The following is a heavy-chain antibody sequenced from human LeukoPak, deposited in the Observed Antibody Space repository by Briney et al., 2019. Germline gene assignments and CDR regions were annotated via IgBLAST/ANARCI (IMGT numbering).Heavy chain of an antibody. CDR1: GFTFSRYT. CDR3: ARDPDRYSSGWYFDP. CDR2: ISDTSTYI. Sequence: GGSLRLSCAASGFTFSRYTMNWVRQAPGKGLEWVSTISDTSTYIYYAVSVKGRFTISRDNAKNSLYLQMNSLRAEDTAVYYCARDPDRYSSGWYFDPWGQGTLVTVSS. V-gene: IGHV3-21*01. D-gene: IGHD6-19*01. J-gene: IGHJ5*02.